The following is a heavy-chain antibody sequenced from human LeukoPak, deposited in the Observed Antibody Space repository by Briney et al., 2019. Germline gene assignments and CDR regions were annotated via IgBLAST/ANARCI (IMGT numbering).Heavy chain of an antibody. J-gene: IGHJ3*02. CDR1: GFTFSSYE. Sequence: PGGSLRLSCAASGFTFSSYEMNWVRQAPGKGLEWVSYISGSGSTIYYADSVKGRFTISRDNAKNSLYLQMNSLRAEDTAVYYCARDSYCGGDCYSPSAFDIWGQGTMVPVSS. V-gene: IGHV3-48*03. CDR2: ISGSGSTI. D-gene: IGHD2-21*02. CDR3: ARDSYCGGDCYSPSAFDI.